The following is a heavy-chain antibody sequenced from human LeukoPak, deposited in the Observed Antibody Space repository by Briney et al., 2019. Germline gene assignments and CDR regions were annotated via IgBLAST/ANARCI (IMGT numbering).Heavy chain of an antibody. CDR1: GGSISSYY. CDR3: ARGAGGYALD. D-gene: IGHD3-22*01. J-gene: IGHJ4*02. CDR2: IYYSGST. V-gene: IGHV4-59*01. Sequence: PSGTLSLTCTVSGGSISSYYWSWIRQPPGKGLVWIGYIYYSGSTNYNPSLKSRVTISVDTSKNQFSLKLSSVTAADTAVYYCARGAGGYALDWGQGTLVTVSP.